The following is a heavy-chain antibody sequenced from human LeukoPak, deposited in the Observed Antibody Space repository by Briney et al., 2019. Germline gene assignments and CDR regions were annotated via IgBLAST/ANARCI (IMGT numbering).Heavy chain of an antibody. J-gene: IGHJ4*02. D-gene: IGHD2-21*01. CDR2: ISSSSSTI. V-gene: IGHV3-48*04. CDR3: ARAPPGIPDDY. CDR1: GFTFGSYS. Sequence: PGGSLRLSCAASGFTFGSYSMNWVRQAPGKGLEWVSYISSSSSTIYYADSVKGRSTISRDNAKNSLYLQMNSLRAEDTAVYYCARAPPGIPDDYWGQGTLVTVSS.